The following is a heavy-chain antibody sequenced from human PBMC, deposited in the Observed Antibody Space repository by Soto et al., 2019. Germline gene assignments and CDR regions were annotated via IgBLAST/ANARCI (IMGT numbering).Heavy chain of an antibody. CDR1: RYIFTAYF. D-gene: IGHD1-1*01. CDR3: ASHDPGARFDP. V-gene: IGHV1-2*02. Sequence: QVQLVQSGAEVKKPGASVKVSCKAPRYIFTAYFMHWVRQSPGQGLEWMGWINPNKGATHYGLSFQGRVTMTRDTSISTAYMELSSLRSDDTAVYYCASHDPGARFDPWGQGTLVIVSS. CDR2: INPNKGAT. J-gene: IGHJ5*02.